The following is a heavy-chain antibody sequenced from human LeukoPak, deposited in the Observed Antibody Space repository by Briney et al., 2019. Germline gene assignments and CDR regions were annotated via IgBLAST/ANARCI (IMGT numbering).Heavy chain of an antibody. CDR3: ARGYDFWSGYYTSAWFDP. CDR2: MNPNSGNT. V-gene: IGHV1-8*03. J-gene: IGHJ5*02. CDR1: GYTFTSYD. Sequence: GASVKVSCKASGYTFTSYDINWVRQATGRGLEWMGWMNPNSGNTGYAQKFQGRVTITRNTSISTAYMELSSLRSEDTAVYYCARGYDFWSGYYTSAWFDPWGQGTLVTVSS. D-gene: IGHD3-3*01.